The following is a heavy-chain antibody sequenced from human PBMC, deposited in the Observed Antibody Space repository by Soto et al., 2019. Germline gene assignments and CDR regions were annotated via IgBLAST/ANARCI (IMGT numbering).Heavy chain of an antibody. Sequence: QVQLVESGGGVVQPGRSLRLSCAASGFTFSSYAMHWVRQAPGKGLEWVAVISYDGSNKYYADSVKGRFTISRDNSKNTLYLQMNSLGAEDTAVYYCARVYGSGSYWGQGTLVTVSS. CDR2: ISYDGSNK. D-gene: IGHD6-19*01. V-gene: IGHV3-30-3*01. CDR3: ARVYGSGSY. J-gene: IGHJ4*02. CDR1: GFTFSSYA.